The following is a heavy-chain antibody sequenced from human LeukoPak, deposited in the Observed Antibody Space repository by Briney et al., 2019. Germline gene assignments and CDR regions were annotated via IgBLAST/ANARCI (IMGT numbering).Heavy chain of an antibody. Sequence: SETLSLTCTVSGGSISSYYWSWIRQPAGKGLERIGRIYTSGSTNYNPSLKSRVTMSVDTSKNQFSLKLSSVTAADTAVYYCARAYSGGELLDAFDIWGQGTMVTVSS. CDR3: ARAYSGGELLDAFDI. CDR1: GGSISSYY. CDR2: IYTSGST. V-gene: IGHV4-4*07. J-gene: IGHJ3*02. D-gene: IGHD1-26*01.